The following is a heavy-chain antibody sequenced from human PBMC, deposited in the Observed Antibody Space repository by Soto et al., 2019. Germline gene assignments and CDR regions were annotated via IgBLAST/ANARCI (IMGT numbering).Heavy chain of an antibody. CDR3: VRDGTKTLRDWFDP. V-gene: IGHV4-4*07. J-gene: IGHJ5*02. D-gene: IGHD1-1*01. Sequence: SETLSLTCTVSGASVSGFYWSWIRTSAGKGLKWIGRIYATGTTDYNPSLKSRVMMSVDTSKKQFSLKLRSVTAADTAVYYCVRDGTKTLRDWFDPWGQGISVTVSS. CDR2: IYATGTT. CDR1: GASVSGFY.